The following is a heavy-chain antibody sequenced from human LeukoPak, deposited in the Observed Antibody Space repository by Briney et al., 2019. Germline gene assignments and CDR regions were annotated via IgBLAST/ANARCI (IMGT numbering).Heavy chain of an antibody. CDR2: INPNSGGT. CDR3: ARGVVLMVYAATSYNWFDP. D-gene: IGHD2-8*01. J-gene: IGHJ5*02. CDR1: GYTFTGYY. Sequence: ASVKVSCKASGYTFTGYYMHWVRQAPGQGLEWMGWINPNSGGTNYAQKFQGRVTMTRDTSISTAYMALSRLRSDDTAVYYCARGVVLMVYAATSYNWFDPWGQGTLVTVSS. V-gene: IGHV1-2*02.